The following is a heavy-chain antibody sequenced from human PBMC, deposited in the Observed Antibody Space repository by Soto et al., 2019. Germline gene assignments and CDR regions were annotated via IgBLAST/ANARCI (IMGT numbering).Heavy chain of an antibody. D-gene: IGHD3-3*01. CDR2: ISSSSSTI. CDR3: ARDPYYDFWSGPMDV. CDR1: GFTFSSYS. V-gene: IGHV3-48*02. J-gene: IGHJ6*02. Sequence: GSLRLSCAASGFTFSSYSMNWVRQAPGKGLEWVSYISSSSSTIYYADSVKGRFTISRDNAKNSLYLQMNSLRDEDTAVYYCARDPYYDFWSGPMDVWGQGTTVTVSS.